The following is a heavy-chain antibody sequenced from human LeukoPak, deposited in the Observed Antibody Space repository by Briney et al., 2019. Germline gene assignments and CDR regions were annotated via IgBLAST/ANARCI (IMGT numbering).Heavy chain of an antibody. CDR2: VKSDGSST. D-gene: IGHD2-21*02. CDR1: GFTFSSYA. Sequence: PGGSLRLSCAASGFTFSSYAMHWVRHAPGKGLVWVSRVKSDGSSTSYADSVKGRFTISRDNARNTLYLQMNSLRAEDTAVYYCARDGFLGPVTAYPDYWGQGTPVTVSS. V-gene: IGHV3-74*01. J-gene: IGHJ4*02. CDR3: ARDGFLGPVTAYPDY.